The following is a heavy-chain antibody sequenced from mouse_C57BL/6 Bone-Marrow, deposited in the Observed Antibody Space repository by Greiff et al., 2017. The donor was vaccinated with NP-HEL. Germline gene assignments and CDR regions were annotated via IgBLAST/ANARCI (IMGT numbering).Heavy chain of an antibody. CDR2: ISSGGSYT. Sequence: DVKLVESGGDLVKPGGSLKLSCAASGFTFSSYGMSWVRQTPDKRLEWVATISSGGSYTYYPDSVKGRATISGDNAKNTLYLQMSSLKSEDAAMYYCASPYDYDVAWFAYWGQGKLVTVSA. CDR3: ASPYDYDVAWFAY. CDR1: GFTFSSYG. V-gene: IGHV5-6*02. D-gene: IGHD2-4*01. J-gene: IGHJ3*01.